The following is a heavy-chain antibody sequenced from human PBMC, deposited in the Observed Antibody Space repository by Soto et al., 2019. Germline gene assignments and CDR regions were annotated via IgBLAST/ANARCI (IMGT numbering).Heavy chain of an antibody. J-gene: IGHJ4*02. CDR3: AKSSVWYPYFDS. CDR1: EFSFDDYA. V-gene: IGHV3-23*01. D-gene: IGHD6-13*01. Sequence: EAQLLESGGDLVQPGGSLRLSCAASEFSFDDYAMSWVHQAPGKGLEWVSSITYTGVSTYYADSVKGRFTISRDNSRDTLFLQMNSLRAEDTAIYYCAKSSVWYPYFDSWGQGTLVTVSS. CDR2: ITYTGVST.